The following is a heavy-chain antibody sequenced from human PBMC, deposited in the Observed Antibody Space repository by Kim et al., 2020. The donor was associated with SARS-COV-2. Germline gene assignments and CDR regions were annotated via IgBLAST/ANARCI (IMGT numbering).Heavy chain of an antibody. J-gene: IGHJ5*02. CDR2: INHSGST. CDR3: ARGRGVGYYGSGSYYNRNWFDP. D-gene: IGHD3-10*01. CDR1: GGSFSGYY. V-gene: IGHV4-34*01. Sequence: SETLSLTCAVYGGSFSGYYWSWIRQPPGKGLEWIGEINHSGSTNYNPSLKSRVTISVDTSKNQFSLKLSSVTAADTAVYYCARGRGVGYYGSGSYYNRNWFDPWGQGTLVTVSS.